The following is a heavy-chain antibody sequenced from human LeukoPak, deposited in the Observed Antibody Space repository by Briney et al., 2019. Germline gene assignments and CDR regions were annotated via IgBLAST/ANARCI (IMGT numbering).Heavy chain of an antibody. D-gene: IGHD2/OR15-2a*01. J-gene: IGHJ4*02. CDR1: GSSFSNYA. CDR3: AKDGPLYRHFDY. CDR2: ITGTGGNT. Sequence: SGGSLRLSCAASGSSFSNYAMSWVRQAPGKGLEWVSSITGTGGNTYYADSVKGRFAISRDNSKNTLYLQMNSLRGEDTAVYYCAKDGPLYRHFDYWGQGTLVTVSS. V-gene: IGHV3-23*01.